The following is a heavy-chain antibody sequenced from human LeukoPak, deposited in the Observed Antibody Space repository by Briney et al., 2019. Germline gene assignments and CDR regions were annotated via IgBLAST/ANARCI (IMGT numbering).Heavy chain of an antibody. J-gene: IGHJ4*02. Sequence: PGGSLRLSCAASGFTSTSYAMSWVRQAPGKGLEWVSAISGSGGGTYYADSVKGRFTISRDNSKNTLYLQMNSLRVEDTAVYYCAKQSGGTHDYWGQGTLVTVSS. CDR3: AKQSGGTHDY. D-gene: IGHD3-10*01. CDR1: GFTSTSYA. CDR2: ISGSGGGT. V-gene: IGHV3-23*01.